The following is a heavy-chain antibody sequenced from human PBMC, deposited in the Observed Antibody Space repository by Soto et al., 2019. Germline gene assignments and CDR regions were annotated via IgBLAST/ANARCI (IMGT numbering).Heavy chain of an antibody. V-gene: IGHV3-74*01. D-gene: IGHD2-15*01. CDR2: INSDGSST. CDR1: GFTFSSYW. Sequence: GGSLRLSCAASGFTFSSYWMHWVRQAPGKGLVWVSRINSDGSSTSYADSMKGRFTISRDNAKNTLYLQMNSLRAEDTAVYYCARDQVVVAAVYYYYYMDVWGKGTTVTVSS. CDR3: ARDQVVVAAVYYYYYMDV. J-gene: IGHJ6*03.